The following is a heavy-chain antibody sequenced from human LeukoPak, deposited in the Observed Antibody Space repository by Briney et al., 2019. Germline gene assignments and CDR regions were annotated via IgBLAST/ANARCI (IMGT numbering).Heavy chain of an antibody. Sequence: GGSLRLSCAASGFTFSSYAMSWVRQAPGKGLEWVSAISGRGGSTYYADSVKGRFTISRDNSKNTLYLQMNSLRAEDTAVYYCAKEGFAIVVVPAASDYWGQGTLVTVSS. J-gene: IGHJ4*02. CDR2: ISGRGGST. CDR1: GFTFSSYA. CDR3: AKEGFAIVVVPAASDY. V-gene: IGHV3-23*01. D-gene: IGHD2-2*01.